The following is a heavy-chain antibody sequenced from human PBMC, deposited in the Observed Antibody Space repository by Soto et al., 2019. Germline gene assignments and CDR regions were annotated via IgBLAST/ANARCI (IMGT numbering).Heavy chain of an antibody. D-gene: IGHD6-19*01. CDR3: AKAPAAYSSGWYYFDY. V-gene: IGHV3-23*01. J-gene: IGHJ4*02. CDR1: GFTFSSYA. CDR2: ISGSGGST. Sequence: PGGSLRLSCAASGFTFSSYAMSWVRQAPGKGLEWVSAISGSGGSTYYADSVKGRFTISRDNSKNTLYLQMNSLRAEDTAVYYCAKAPAAYSSGWYYFDYWGQGTLVTVSS.